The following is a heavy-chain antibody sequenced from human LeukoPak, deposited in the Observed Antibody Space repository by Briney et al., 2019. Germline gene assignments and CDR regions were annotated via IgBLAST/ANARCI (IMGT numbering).Heavy chain of an antibody. V-gene: IGHV3-21*01. CDR2: ISSSSSYI. Sequence: GGSLRLSCAASGFTFSSYSMNWVRQAPGKGLEWVSSISSSSSYIYYADSVKGRFTISRDNAKNSLYLQMNSLRAEDTAVYYCARDQTGSDAFDIWGQGTMVTVSS. D-gene: IGHD7-27*01. J-gene: IGHJ3*02. CDR3: ARDQTGSDAFDI. CDR1: GFTFSSYS.